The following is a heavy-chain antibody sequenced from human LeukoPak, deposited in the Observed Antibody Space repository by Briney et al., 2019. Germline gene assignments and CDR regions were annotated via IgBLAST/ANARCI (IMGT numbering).Heavy chain of an antibody. CDR3: ATQLPRYYYYGMDV. CDR2: INHSGST. J-gene: IGHJ6*02. D-gene: IGHD5-24*01. Sequence: SETLSLTCTVSGGSIRSNYWSWIRQPPGKGLEWIGEINHSGSTNYNPSLKSRVTISVDTSKNQFSLKLSSVTAADTAVYYCATQLPRYYYYGMDVWGQGTTVTVSS. CDR1: GGSIRSNY. V-gene: IGHV4-34*01.